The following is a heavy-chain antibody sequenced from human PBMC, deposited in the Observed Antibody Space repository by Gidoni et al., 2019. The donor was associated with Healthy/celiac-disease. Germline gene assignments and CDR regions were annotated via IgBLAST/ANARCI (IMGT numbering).Heavy chain of an antibody. CDR2: IYYSGST. CDR3: ARALTPRTIFGVGKVDWFDP. D-gene: IGHD3-3*01. Sequence: QVQLQESGPGLVKPSQTLSLTCTVSGGSISSGGYYWSWIRQHPGKGLEWIGYIYYSGSTYYNPSLKSRVTISVDTSKNQFSLKLSSVTAADTAVYYCARALTPRTIFGVGKVDWFDPWGQGTLVTVSS. CDR1: GGSISSGGYY. V-gene: IGHV4-31*03. J-gene: IGHJ5*02.